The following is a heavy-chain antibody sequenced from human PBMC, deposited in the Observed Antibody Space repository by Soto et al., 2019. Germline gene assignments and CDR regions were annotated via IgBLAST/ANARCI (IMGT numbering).Heavy chain of an antibody. J-gene: IGHJ3*02. V-gene: IGHV3-21*01. CDR3: ARAWYYDDNTYDAFDI. D-gene: IGHD3-22*01. CDR2: ISSSSSYI. Sequence: PGGSLRLSCAASGFTFSSYSMNWVRQAPGKGLEWVSSISSSSSYIYYADPVKGRFTISRDNAKNSLYLQMNSLRAEDTAVYYCARAWYYDDNTYDAFDIWGQGTMVTVSS. CDR1: GFTFSSYS.